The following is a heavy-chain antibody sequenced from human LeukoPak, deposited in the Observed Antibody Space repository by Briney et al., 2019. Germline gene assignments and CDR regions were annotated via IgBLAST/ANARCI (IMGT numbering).Heavy chain of an antibody. CDR3: ARAWHLGIVVVMLDY. D-gene: IGHD3-22*01. J-gene: IGHJ4*02. CDR1: GYTFTSYD. V-gene: IGHV1-8*03. Sequence: GASVKVSCKASGYTFTSYDINWVRQVTGQGLEWMGWMNPNSGNTGYAQKFQGRVTITRNTSISTAYMELSSLRSEDTAVYYCARAWHLGIVVVMLDYWGQGTLVTVSS. CDR2: MNPNSGNT.